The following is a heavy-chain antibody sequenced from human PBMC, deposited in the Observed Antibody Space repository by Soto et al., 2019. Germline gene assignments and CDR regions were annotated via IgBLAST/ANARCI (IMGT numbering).Heavy chain of an antibody. CDR2: ISYDGSNK. CDR1: GFTFSSYG. Sequence: QVQLVESGGGVVQPGRSLRLSCAASGFTFSSYGMHWVRQAPGKGLEWVAVISYDGSNKYYADFVKGRFTISRDSSENTLYLQMNSLRAEDTAVYYCAKEELRYFDYDGMDVWGQGTTVTVSS. V-gene: IGHV3-30*18. CDR3: AKEELRYFDYDGMDV. D-gene: IGHD3-9*01. J-gene: IGHJ6*02.